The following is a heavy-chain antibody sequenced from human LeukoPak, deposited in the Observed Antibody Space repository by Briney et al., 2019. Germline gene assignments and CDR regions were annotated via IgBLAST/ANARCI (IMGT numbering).Heavy chain of an antibody. CDR3: ARGINYDYVWGSPSASDI. V-gene: IGHV4-30-4*01. CDR2: IYYSGST. D-gene: IGHD3-16*01. Sequence: SESLSLTCTVSGGSISSGDYYWSWIRQPPGKGLEWIGYIYYSGSTYYNPSLKSRVTISVDTSKNQFSLKLSSVTAADTAVYYCARGINYDYVWGSPSASDIWGQGTMVTVSS. J-gene: IGHJ3*02. CDR1: GGSISSGDYY.